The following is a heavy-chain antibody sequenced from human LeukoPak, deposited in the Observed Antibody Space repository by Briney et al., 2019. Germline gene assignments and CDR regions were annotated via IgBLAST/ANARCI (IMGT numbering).Heavy chain of an antibody. CDR2: IWYDGSNK. D-gene: IGHD3-22*01. CDR3: ASIYDSSGYGHDAFDI. V-gene: IGHV3-33*08. Sequence: GGSLRLSCAASGFTFSSYGMHWVRQAPGKGLEWVAVIWYDGSNKYYADSVKGRFTISRDNSKNTLYLQMNSLRAEDTAVYYCASIYDSSGYGHDAFDIWGQGTMVTVSS. J-gene: IGHJ3*02. CDR1: GFTFSSYG.